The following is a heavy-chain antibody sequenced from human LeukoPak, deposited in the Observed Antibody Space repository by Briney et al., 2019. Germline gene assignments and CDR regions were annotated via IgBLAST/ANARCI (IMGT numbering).Heavy chain of an antibody. Sequence: ASVKVSCKASGFTFTSSAMQWVRQARGQRLEWIGWIVVGSGNTNYAQKFQERVTITRDMSTSTAYMELSSLRSEDTAVYYCAGASGEVDAFDIWGQGTMVTVSS. CDR2: IVVGSGNT. J-gene: IGHJ3*02. CDR1: GFTFTSSA. CDR3: AGASGEVDAFDI. D-gene: IGHD3-10*01. V-gene: IGHV1-58*02.